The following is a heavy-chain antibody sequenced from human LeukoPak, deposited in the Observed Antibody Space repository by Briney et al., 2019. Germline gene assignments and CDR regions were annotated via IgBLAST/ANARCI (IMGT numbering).Heavy chain of an antibody. D-gene: IGHD6-13*01. CDR2: ISSSSSYI. CDR1: GFTFSSYS. J-gene: IGHJ3*02. CDR3: AKDKERTPIAAAGTRAFDI. Sequence: GGSLRLSCAASGFTFSSYSMNWVRQAPGKGLEWVSSISSSSSYIYYADSVKGRFTISRDNAKNSLYLQMNSLRAEDTALYYCAKDKERTPIAAAGTRAFDIWGQGTMVTVSS. V-gene: IGHV3-21*04.